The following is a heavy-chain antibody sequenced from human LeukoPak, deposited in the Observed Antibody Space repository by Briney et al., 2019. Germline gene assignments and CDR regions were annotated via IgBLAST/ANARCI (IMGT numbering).Heavy chain of an antibody. CDR2: IYYSGRT. J-gene: IGHJ4*02. D-gene: IGHD1-1*01. V-gene: IGHV4-34*01. Sequence: SETLSLTCAVYGGSFSGYYWSWIRQPPGKGLECIGSIYYSGRTYYNPSLKSRVTISVDTSKNQFSLKLSSVTAADTAVYYCARVRYSENIDYWGQGTLVTVSS. CDR3: ARVRYSENIDY. CDR1: GGSFSGYY.